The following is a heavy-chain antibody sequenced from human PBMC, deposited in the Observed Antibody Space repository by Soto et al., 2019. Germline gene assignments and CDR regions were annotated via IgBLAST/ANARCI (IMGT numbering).Heavy chain of an antibody. D-gene: IGHD2-15*01. V-gene: IGHV3-33*01. CDR1: GSPFCSYG. CDR3: ARDYIGYCSGGSCYTPNY. J-gene: IGHJ4*02. CDR2: IWYDGSNK. Sequence: GGSLRLSCAASGSPFCSYGMHWVRQAPGKGLEWVAVIWYDGSNKYYADSVKGRFTISRDNSKNTLYLQMNSLRAEDTAVYYCARDYIGYCSGGSCYTPNYWGQGTLVTVSS.